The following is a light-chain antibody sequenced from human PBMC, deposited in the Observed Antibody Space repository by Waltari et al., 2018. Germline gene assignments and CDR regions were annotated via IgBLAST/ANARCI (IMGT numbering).Light chain of an antibody. CDR1: ASTRTH. V-gene: IGLV3-10*01. J-gene: IGLJ3*02. CDR3: YSTEPGDNYRGV. CDR2: EDT. Sequence: SYELTQSPSVSVSPGQPVRITGSGAASTRTHVCWYQQKSGQAPVLLIYEDTKRPSGIPERFSGSSSGTVATLTLTGAQVDDDADYYCYSTEPGDNYRGVFAGGTKLTVL.